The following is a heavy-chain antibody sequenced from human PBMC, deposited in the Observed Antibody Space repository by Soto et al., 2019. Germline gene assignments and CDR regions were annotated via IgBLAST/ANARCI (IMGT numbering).Heavy chain of an antibody. CDR1: GASINSNVHY. D-gene: IGHD3-16*01. CDR2: VFYTGSP. CDR3: ARHPFGGYAFDS. Sequence: KPSETLSLTCTVSGASINSNVHYWGWVRQYPGKGLEWIASVFYTGSPYHNPSLESRVSISVDTSDNQFSLKVTSVTAADTGIYYCARHPFGGYAFDSWGQGTLVTVSS. J-gene: IGHJ4*02. V-gene: IGHV4-39*01.